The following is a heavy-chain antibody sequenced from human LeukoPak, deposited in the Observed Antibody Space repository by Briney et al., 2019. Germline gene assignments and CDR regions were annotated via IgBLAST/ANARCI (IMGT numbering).Heavy chain of an antibody. V-gene: IGHV3-7*01. CDR3: ARERLAIDP. D-gene: IGHD6-19*01. J-gene: IGHJ5*02. CDR1: GFIFSSYW. Sequence: GGSLRLSCAASGFIFSSYWMSWVRQAPGKGLEWVANIKQDGSEKYYVDSVKGRFTISRDNAKKSLYLQMNSLRAEDTAVYYCARERLAIDPGGQGTLVTVSS. CDR2: IKQDGSEK.